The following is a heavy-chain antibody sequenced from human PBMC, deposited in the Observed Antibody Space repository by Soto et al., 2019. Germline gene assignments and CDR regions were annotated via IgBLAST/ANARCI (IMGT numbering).Heavy chain of an antibody. CDR1: GGTFSSYA. V-gene: IGHV1-69*01. CDR2: IIPIFGTA. D-gene: IGHD3-22*01. CDR3: ASTPYDGSGYPTYYYYGMDV. Sequence: QVQLVQSGAEVKKPGSSVKVSCKASGGTFSSYAISWVRQAPGQGLEWMGGIIPIFGTANYAQKFQGRVTITADESTSTAYMELSSLRSEDTAVYYCASTPYDGSGYPTYYYYGMDVWGQGTTVTASS. J-gene: IGHJ6*02.